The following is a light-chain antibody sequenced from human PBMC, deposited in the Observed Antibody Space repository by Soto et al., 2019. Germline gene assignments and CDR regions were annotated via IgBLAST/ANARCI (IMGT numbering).Light chain of an antibody. CDR2: SAS. CDR1: QSVIISS. CDR3: QQYGSSSYT. V-gene: IGKV3-20*01. J-gene: IGKJ2*01. Sequence: EIVLTQSPGTLSLSPGERATLSCRASQSVIISSLAWYQQKPGQAPRLLIYSASSRATGIPDRFSGSGSGTDFTLTISRLEPEDFAVYYCQQYGSSSYTFGQGTNLEIK.